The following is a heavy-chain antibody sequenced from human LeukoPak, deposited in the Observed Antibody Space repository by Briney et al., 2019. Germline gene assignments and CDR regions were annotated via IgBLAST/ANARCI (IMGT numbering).Heavy chain of an antibody. J-gene: IGHJ4*02. Sequence: PGGSLRLSCAASGFTLSSYSMNWVRQAPGNGLEWASYISSSGLTTNYADSVKGRFTIFRDNVKNLVYLQMNRLTDEDTAVYYCARDAISSGSWGQGTLVTVSS. CDR3: ARDAISSGS. V-gene: IGHV3-48*02. D-gene: IGHD1-26*01. CDR2: ISSSGLTT. CDR1: GFTLSSYS.